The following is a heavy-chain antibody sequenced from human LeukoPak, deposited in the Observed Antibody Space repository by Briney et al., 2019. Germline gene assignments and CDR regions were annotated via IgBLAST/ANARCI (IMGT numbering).Heavy chain of an antibody. D-gene: IGHD3-10*01. J-gene: IGHJ3*02. CDR2: ISISSNYK. CDR1: GFTFSRYS. CDR3: AKGVRITMIRGAFDI. V-gene: IGHV3-21*04. Sequence: GGSLRLSCAASGFTFSRYSMNWVRQAPGKGLEWVSSISISSNYKYYPDSLKGRFTISRDNAKNSLYLQMNSLRPEDTALYYCAKGVRITMIRGAFDIWGQGTMVTVSS.